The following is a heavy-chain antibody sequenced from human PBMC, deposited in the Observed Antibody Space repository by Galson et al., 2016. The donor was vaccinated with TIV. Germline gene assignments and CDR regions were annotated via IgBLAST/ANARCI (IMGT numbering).Heavy chain of an antibody. CDR1: GYSFTTYA. V-gene: IGHV1-3*01. D-gene: IGHD2-21*01. Sequence: SVMVSCKASGYSFTTYAMHWVRQAPGQGLEWMGCINAGNSNTKYSQKFQGRLTITRDTFARTAYMELSSLTSADTAVYYCARPPYCGGDCYKYDRWGQGTLVTVSS. CDR2: INAGNSNT. J-gene: IGHJ4*02. CDR3: ARPPYCGGDCYKYDR.